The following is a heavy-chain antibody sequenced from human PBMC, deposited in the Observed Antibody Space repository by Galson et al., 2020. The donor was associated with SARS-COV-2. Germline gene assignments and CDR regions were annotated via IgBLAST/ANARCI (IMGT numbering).Heavy chain of an antibody. Sequence: SETLSLTCTVSGGSISSYYWSWIRQPPGKGLEWIGYIYYSGSTNYNPSLKSRVTISVDTSKNQFSLKLSSVTAADTAVYYCARVGSGDSSGYYDGSFDYWGQGTLVTVSS. J-gene: IGHJ4*02. CDR1: GGSISSYY. CDR2: IYYSGST. V-gene: IGHV4-59*01. D-gene: IGHD3-22*01. CDR3: ARVGSGDSSGYYDGSFDY.